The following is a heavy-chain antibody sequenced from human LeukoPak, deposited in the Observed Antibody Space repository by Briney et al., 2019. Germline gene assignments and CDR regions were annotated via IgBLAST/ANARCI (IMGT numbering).Heavy chain of an antibody. D-gene: IGHD3-22*01. V-gene: IGHV1-46*01. CDR3: ARRDYHDSSGSSGDYFDY. CDR1: GYTFTSYY. CDR2: INPSGGST. J-gene: IGHJ4*02. Sequence: ASVKLSCKASGYTFTSYYMHWVRQAPGQGLEWMGIINPSGGSTSYAQKFQGRVTMTRDTSTSTVYMELSSLRSEDTAVYYCARRDYHDSSGSSGDYFDYWGQGTLVTVSS.